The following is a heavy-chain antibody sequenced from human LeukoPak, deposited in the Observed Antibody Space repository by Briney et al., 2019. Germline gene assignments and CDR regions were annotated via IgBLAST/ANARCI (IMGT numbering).Heavy chain of an antibody. Sequence: GGSLRLSCAASGFTFSRYWMHWVRQAPGKGLVWVSRINSDGSTTNHADSVKGRFTVSRDNAKSTLYLQMNSLRAEDTAVYYCARENILTGYPFDYWGQGTLVTVSS. CDR2: INSDGSTT. J-gene: IGHJ4*02. CDR3: ARENILTGYPFDY. CDR1: GFTFSRYW. V-gene: IGHV3-74*01. D-gene: IGHD3-9*01.